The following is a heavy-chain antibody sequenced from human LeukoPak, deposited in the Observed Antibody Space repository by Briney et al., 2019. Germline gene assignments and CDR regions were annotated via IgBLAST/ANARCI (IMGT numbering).Heavy chain of an antibody. D-gene: IGHD6-13*01. Sequence: PGRSLRLSCAASGFTFSSYGMHWVRQAPGKGLEWVAVISYDGSNKYYADSVKGRFTISRDNSKNTLYLQTNSLRAEDTAVYYCAKEGVGYSSSWATPYFDYWGQGTLVTVSS. CDR1: GFTFSSYG. CDR3: AKEGVGYSSSWATPYFDY. V-gene: IGHV3-30*18. J-gene: IGHJ4*02. CDR2: ISYDGSNK.